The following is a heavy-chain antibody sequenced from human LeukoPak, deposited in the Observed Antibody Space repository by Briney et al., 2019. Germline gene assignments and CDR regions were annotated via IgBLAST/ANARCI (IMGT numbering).Heavy chain of an antibody. CDR1: GFTFSDYY. D-gene: IGHD6-13*01. CDR3: ARSGGGSSWYFSSYDYYYYYMDV. V-gene: IGHV3-11*01. J-gene: IGHJ6*03. Sequence: GGSLRLSCAASGFTFSDYYMSWIRQAPGKGLEWVSYISSSGSTIYYADSVKGRFTISRDNAKNSLYLQMNSLRAEDTAVYYCARSGGGSSWYFSSYDYYYYYMDVWGKGTTVTVSS. CDR2: ISSSGSTI.